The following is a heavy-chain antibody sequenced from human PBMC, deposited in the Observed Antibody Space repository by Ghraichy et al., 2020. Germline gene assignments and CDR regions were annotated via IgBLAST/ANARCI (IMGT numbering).Heavy chain of an antibody. V-gene: IGHV4-39*07. CDR2: IYYSGST. CDR3: ARDRRAFDI. J-gene: IGHJ3*02. CDR1: GGSISSSSYY. Sequence: ETLSLTCTVSGGSISSSSYYWGWIRQPPGKGLEWIGSIYYSGSTYYNPSLKSRVTISVDTSKNQFSLKLSSVTAADTAVYYCARDRRAFDIWGQGTMFTVSS.